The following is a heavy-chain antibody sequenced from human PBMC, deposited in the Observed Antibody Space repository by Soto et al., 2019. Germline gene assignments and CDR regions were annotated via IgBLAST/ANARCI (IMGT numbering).Heavy chain of an antibody. CDR2: INPNSVGT. D-gene: IGHD5-18*01. V-gene: IGHV1-2*04. J-gene: IGHJ3*02. CDR3: ARDLGGYSYGDYDAFDI. Sequence: AASVKVSCKASGYTFTGYYMHWVRQAPGQGLEWMGWINPNSVGTNYAQKFQGWVTMTRDTSISTAYMELSRLRSDDTAVYYCARDLGGYSYGDYDAFDIWGQGTMVTVSS. CDR1: GYTFTGYY.